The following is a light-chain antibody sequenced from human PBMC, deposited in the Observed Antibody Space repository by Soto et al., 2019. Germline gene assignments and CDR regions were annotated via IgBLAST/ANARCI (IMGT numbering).Light chain of an antibody. Sequence: DIQMTQSPSSLSASVGDRVSITCRASQSISTYLNWYQHKPGKAPRLLIYAASSLHSGVPSRFSGSGSGTDFTLTINSLQPEDFATYSCQQSYSTPITFGQGTRLEIK. J-gene: IGKJ5*01. CDR1: QSISTY. V-gene: IGKV1-39*01. CDR3: QQSYSTPIT. CDR2: AAS.